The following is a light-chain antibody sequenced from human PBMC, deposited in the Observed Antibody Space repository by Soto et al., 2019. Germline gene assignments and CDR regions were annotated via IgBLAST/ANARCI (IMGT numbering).Light chain of an antibody. CDR2: AAS. CDR3: QHNNQHPPWT. J-gene: IGKJ1*01. CDR1: QSVTKY. Sequence: DIQMTQSPSSLSASVGDRVTITCRASQSVTKYLNWYQQKPGKAPRLLIYAASNLQSGVPSRFSGSGSGTDFTLTISSLQPEDLATYYCQHNNQHPPWTFGPGTMVEIK. V-gene: IGKV1-39*01.